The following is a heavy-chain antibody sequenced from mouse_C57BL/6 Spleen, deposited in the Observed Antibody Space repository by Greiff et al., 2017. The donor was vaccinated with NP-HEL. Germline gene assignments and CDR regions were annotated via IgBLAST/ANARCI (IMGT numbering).Heavy chain of an antibody. CDR2: ISSGGSYT. J-gene: IGHJ4*01. CDR1: GFTFSSYG. V-gene: IGHV5-6*01. CDR3: ARLYYGKGDY. D-gene: IGHD1-1*01. Sequence: EVKLVESGGDLVKPGGSLKLSCAASGFTFSSYGMSWVRQTPDKRLEWVATISSGGSYTYYPDSVKGRFTISRDNAKNTLYLQMSSLKSEDTAMYYCARLYYGKGDYWGQGTSVTVSS.